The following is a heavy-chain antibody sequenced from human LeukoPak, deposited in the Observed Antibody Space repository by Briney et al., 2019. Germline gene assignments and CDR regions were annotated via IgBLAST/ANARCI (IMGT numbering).Heavy chain of an antibody. CDR3: ARDPCSSTSCDNWFDP. CDR2: ISAYNGNT. CDR1: GYTFTSYG. Sequence: ASVKVSCKASGYTFTSYGISWVRQAPGQGLGWVGWISAYNGNTNYAQKLQGRVTITTDTSTSTAYMELRSLRSDDTAVYYCARDPCSSTSCDNWFDPWGQGTLVTVSS. V-gene: IGHV1-18*01. D-gene: IGHD2-2*01. J-gene: IGHJ5*02.